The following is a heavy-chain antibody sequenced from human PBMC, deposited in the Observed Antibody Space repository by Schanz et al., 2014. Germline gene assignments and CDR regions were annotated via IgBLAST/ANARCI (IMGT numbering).Heavy chain of an antibody. CDR2: INSVGSNT. D-gene: IGHD3-10*01. CDR3: AKGSRSGSKVMDV. V-gene: IGHV3-74*02. J-gene: IGHJ6*03. Sequence: EVQLLESGGGLVQPGGSLRLSCAASGFTFSSHWMHWVRQDPGKGLVWVARINSVGSNTDYADSVTGRFTISRDNAKNTLYLQMNSLRAEDTAVYYCAKGSRSGSKVMDVWGKGTTVTVSS. CDR1: GFTFSSHW.